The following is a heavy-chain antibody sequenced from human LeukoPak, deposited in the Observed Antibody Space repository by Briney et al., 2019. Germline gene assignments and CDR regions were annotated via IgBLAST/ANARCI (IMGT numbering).Heavy chain of an antibody. Sequence: GASVKVSCKASGYTFTGYYMHWVRQAPGQGLEWMGWINPNSGGTNYAQKFQGWVTMTRDTSICTAYMELSRLRSDDTAVYYCARGRHDYGDFDNWYFDLWGRGTLVTVSS. CDR2: INPNSGGT. J-gene: IGHJ2*01. V-gene: IGHV1-2*04. CDR1: GYTFTGYY. CDR3: ARGRHDYGDFDNWYFDL. D-gene: IGHD4-17*01.